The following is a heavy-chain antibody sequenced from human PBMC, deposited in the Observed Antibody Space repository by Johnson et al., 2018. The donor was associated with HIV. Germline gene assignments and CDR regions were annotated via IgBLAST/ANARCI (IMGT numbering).Heavy chain of an antibody. J-gene: IGHJ3*01. CDR2: ISSK. CDR3: AKVQVAARWSDALHF. D-gene: IGHD6-6*01. CDR1: GFTFSSYA. Sequence: QVQLVESGGGLVQPGGSLRLSCAASGFTFSSYAMHWVRQAPGKGLEYVSAISSKEYAGSVKGRFTISRDNSKNTLYLLMNSLRPADTAIYYCAKVQVAARWSDALHFWGQGTKVTVSS. V-gene: IGHV3-64*04.